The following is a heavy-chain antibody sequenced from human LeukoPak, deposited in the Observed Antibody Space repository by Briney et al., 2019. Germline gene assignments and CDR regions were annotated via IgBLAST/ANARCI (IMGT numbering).Heavy chain of an antibody. J-gene: IGHJ4*02. V-gene: IGHV3-23*01. Sequence: GGSLRLSCAASGFTFSSYWMHWVRQAPGKGLEWVSAISGSGGSTYYADSVKGRFTISRDNSKNTLYLQMNSLRAEDTAVYYCAKLPIVVVPAAIHYWGQGTLVTVSS. CDR1: GFTFSSYW. CDR2: ISGSGGST. D-gene: IGHD2-2*01. CDR3: AKLPIVVVPAAIHY.